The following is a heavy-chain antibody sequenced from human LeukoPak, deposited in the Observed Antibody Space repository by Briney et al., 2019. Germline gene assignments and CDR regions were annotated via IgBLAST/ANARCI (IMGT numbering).Heavy chain of an antibody. CDR3: ARNYYYDSSGYYWGLVDY. J-gene: IGHJ4*02. Sequence: ASVKVSCKASGYTFTSYGISWVRQAPGQGLEWMGWISAYNGNTNYAQKLQGRVTMTTDTSTSTAYMKLRSLRSDDTAVYYCARNYYYDSSGYYWGLVDYWGQGTLVTVSS. V-gene: IGHV1-18*01. D-gene: IGHD3-22*01. CDR1: GYTFTSYG. CDR2: ISAYNGNT.